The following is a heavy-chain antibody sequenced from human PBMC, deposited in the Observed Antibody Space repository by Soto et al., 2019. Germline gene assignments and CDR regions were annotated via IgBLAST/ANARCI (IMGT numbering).Heavy chain of an antibody. J-gene: IGHJ4*02. CDR2: ISDNGGNT. D-gene: IGHD1-1*01. Sequence: GGSLRLSCAASGFTFGNVAMAWVRQAPGKGLEWVSSISDNGGNTDYADSARGRFTLSRDNSKNTLYLQMNHLKAEDTAVYYCANLYWNPRYFVSWGQGARVTVSS. CDR3: ANLYWNPRYFVS. CDR1: GFTFGNVA. V-gene: IGHV3-23*01.